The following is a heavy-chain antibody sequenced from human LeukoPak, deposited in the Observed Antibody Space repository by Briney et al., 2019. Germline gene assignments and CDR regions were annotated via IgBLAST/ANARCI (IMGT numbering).Heavy chain of an antibody. J-gene: IGHJ1*01. CDR2: IYYSGST. CDR3: ARGVIAAAGTIYFQH. CDR1: GGSISSSSYY. Sequence: SETLSLTCTVSGGSISSSSYYWGWIRQPPGKGLEWIGSIYYSGSTYYSPSPKSRVTISVDTSKNQFSLKLSSVTAADTAVYYCARGVIAAAGTIYFQHWGQGTLVTVSS. D-gene: IGHD6-13*01. V-gene: IGHV4-39*07.